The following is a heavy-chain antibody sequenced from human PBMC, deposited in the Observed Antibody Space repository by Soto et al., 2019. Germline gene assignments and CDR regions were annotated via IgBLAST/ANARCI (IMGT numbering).Heavy chain of an antibody. CDR3: AKDGPNEMATISVDH. D-gene: IGHD5-12*01. CDR2: ISYDGSDE. Sequence: GGSLRLSCEASGFIFTSYGMHWVRQAPGKGLEWVAVISYDGSDENYADSVEGRFTISRDKSKNTVYLQMNSLRLEDTGVYYCAKDGPNEMATISVDHWGQGTQVTVSS. V-gene: IGHV3-30*18. J-gene: IGHJ4*02. CDR1: GFIFTSYG.